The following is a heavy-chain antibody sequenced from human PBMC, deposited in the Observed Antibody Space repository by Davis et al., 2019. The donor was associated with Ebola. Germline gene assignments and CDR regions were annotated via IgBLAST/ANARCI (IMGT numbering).Heavy chain of an antibody. J-gene: IGHJ6*02. Sequence: PGGSLRLSCAASGLTFSSYGMHWVRQAPGKGLEWVALISYDESNKYYADSVKGRFTISRDNAKNSLYLQMNSLRAEDTAVYYCARDPTRTYYDFWSGSSDYYYGMDVWGQGTTVTVSS. V-gene: IGHV3-30*03. D-gene: IGHD3-3*01. CDR2: ISYDESNK. CDR3: ARDPTRTYYDFWSGSSDYYYGMDV. CDR1: GLTFSSYG.